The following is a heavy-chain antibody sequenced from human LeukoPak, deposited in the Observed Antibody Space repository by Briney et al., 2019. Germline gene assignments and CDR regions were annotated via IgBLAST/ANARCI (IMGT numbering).Heavy chain of an antibody. Sequence: GGSLRLSCAASGFTFSSYWMSRVRQAPGKGLEWVSAISGSGGSTYYADSVKGRFTISRDNTKNSLYLQMNSLRVEDTAVYYCARDPLHWNDGVDDSFDIWGQGTMVTVSS. CDR1: GFTFSSYW. CDR2: ISGSGGST. J-gene: IGHJ3*02. V-gene: IGHV3-23*01. CDR3: ARDPLHWNDGVDDSFDI. D-gene: IGHD1-1*01.